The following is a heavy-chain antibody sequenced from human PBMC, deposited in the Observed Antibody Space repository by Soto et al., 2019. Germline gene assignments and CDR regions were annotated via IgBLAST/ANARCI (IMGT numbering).Heavy chain of an antibody. CDR3: ARDWAAAGPLDY. CDR1: GYTFTSYG. J-gene: IGHJ4*02. V-gene: IGHV1-18*01. D-gene: IGHD6-13*01. Sequence: QVQLVQSGAEVKKPGASVKVSCKASGYTFTSYGISWVRQAPGQGLEWMGWISAYNGNTNYAQTLQGRVTMTTDTSTSTAYMEMRSLRSDDTPDYYCARDWAAAGPLDYWGQGTLVTVSS. CDR2: ISAYNGNT.